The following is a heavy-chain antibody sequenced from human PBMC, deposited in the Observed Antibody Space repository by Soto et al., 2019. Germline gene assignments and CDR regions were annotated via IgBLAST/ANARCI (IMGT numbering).Heavy chain of an antibody. V-gene: IGHV4-59*08. CDR1: GGSINNYY. CDR2: MYYSGST. CDR3: ARRGHSGYYDY. Sequence: QVPLQESGPGLVKPSETLSLTCTVSGGSINNYYWSWIRQPPGKGLEWIGYMYYSGSTNYNPSLKSRVTISLDTSKNQFSLKLSPVTAADTAVYYCARRGHSGYYDYWGQGTLVTVSS. D-gene: IGHD5-12*01. J-gene: IGHJ4*02.